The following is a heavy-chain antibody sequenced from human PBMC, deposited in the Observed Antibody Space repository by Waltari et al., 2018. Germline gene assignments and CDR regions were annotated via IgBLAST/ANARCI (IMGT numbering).Heavy chain of an antibody. J-gene: IGHJ1*01. D-gene: IGHD2-2*01. CDR3: ATYGQSPRNDQ. CDR1: GSSFDNFY. V-gene: IGHV3-23*01. CDR2: IRDTGATT. Sequence: EVQLLESGGGLEQPGGSLRLSCAASGSSFDNFYMTWVRQAPGKGMEWVSAIRDTGATTDYADSVKGRFTISRDNFKNMLYLQMSSLRVEDTAVYYCATYGQSPRNDQWGQGTQLTVSS.